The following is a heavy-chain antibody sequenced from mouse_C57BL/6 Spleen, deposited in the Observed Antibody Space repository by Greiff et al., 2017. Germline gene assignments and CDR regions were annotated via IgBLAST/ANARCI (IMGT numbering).Heavy chain of an antibody. V-gene: IGHV5-17*01. Sequence: EVQGVESGGGLVKPGGSLKLSCAASGFTFSDYGMHWVRQAPEKGLEWVAYISSGSSTIYYADTVKGRFTISRDNAKNTLFLQMTSLRSEDTAMYYCARDGGNYWYFDVWGTGTTVTVSS. CDR1: GFTFSDYG. D-gene: IGHD2-1*01. CDR2: ISSGSSTI. J-gene: IGHJ1*03. CDR3: ARDGGNYWYFDV.